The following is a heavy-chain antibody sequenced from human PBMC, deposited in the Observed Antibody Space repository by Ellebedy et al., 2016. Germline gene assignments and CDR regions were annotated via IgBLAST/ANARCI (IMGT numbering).Heavy chain of an antibody. CDR2: INWNGGST. J-gene: IGHJ6*02. Sequence: GESLKISCAASGFTFDDYGMSWVRQAPGKGLEWVSGINWNGGSTGYADSVKGRFTISRDNAKNSLYLQMNSLRAEDTALYHCARSRGVIRDYYYYGMDVWGQGTTVTVSS. CDR3: ARSRGVIRDYYYYGMDV. V-gene: IGHV3-20*01. CDR1: GFTFDDYG. D-gene: IGHD3-10*01.